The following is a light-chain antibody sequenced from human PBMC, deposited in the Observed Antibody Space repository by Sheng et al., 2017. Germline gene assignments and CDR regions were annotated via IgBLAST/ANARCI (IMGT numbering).Light chain of an antibody. CDR3: QQYGSSPQT. Sequence: EIVMTQSPATLSVSPGERATLSCRASQSVSSSYLVWYQQKPGQAPRLLIYGASSRATGIPDRFSGSGSGTDFTLTISRLEPEDFAVYYCQQYGSSPQTFGQGTKVEIK. CDR2: GAS. J-gene: IGKJ1*01. V-gene: IGKV3-20*01. CDR1: QSVSSSY.